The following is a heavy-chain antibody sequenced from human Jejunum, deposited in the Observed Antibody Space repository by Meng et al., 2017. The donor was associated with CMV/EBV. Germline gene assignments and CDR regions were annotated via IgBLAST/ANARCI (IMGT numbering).Heavy chain of an antibody. D-gene: IGHD6-25*01. V-gene: IGHV4-4*07. CDR2: FYYTGST. CDR3: ARAAVDTGDFDL. CDR1: GGSITDYH. J-gene: IGHJ4*02. Sequence: QVQLQESGPGLVHPSESLSLPFTVSGGSITDYHWSWIRQPAGKRLGWIGRFYYTGSTNYNPSPENRVTMSLDTSKNRFSLNLSSVTAADTAVYYCARAAVDTGDFDLWGLGILVTVSS.